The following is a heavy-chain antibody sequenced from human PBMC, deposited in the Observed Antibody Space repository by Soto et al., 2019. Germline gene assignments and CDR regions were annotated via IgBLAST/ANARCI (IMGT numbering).Heavy chain of an antibody. J-gene: IGHJ4*02. D-gene: IGHD6-13*01. V-gene: IGHV4-59*01. CDR3: AKGGASSLPFDY. CDR1: GGSISSEY. CDR2: IYYSGST. Sequence: SETLSLTCTVSGGSISSEYWSWIRQPPGKGLEWIGYIYYSGSTNYNPSLKSRVTMSVDTSKNQFSLNLSSVTAADTAVYYCAKGGASSLPFDYWGQGALVPVS.